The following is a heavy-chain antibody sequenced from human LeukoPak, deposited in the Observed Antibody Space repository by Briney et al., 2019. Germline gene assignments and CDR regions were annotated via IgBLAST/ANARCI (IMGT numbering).Heavy chain of an antibody. CDR1: GFNFDIAW. CDR3: TTDPSLYGDYSLRINWFDP. CDR2: IKSRNDGAAI. Sequence: PGGSLRLSGAVSGFNFDIAWMNLVRQAPGEGLEWVGRIKSRNDGAAIDYAAPVRGRFTISIDDSKNTLYLQMNSLKTEDTAVYYCTTDPSLYGDYSLRINWFDPWGQGTLVTVSS. J-gene: IGHJ5*02. V-gene: IGHV3-15*01. D-gene: IGHD4-17*01.